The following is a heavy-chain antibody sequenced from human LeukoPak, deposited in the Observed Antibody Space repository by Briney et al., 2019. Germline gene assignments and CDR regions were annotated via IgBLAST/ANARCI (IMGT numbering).Heavy chain of an antibody. CDR3: ARSPMDYDILTGFDY. V-gene: IGHV4-4*07. J-gene: IGHJ4*02. Sequence: PSETLSLTCTVSGDSISSYYWSWIRQPAGKGLEWIGRIYTSGSTNYSPSLKSRVTMSVDTSKNQFSLKLSSVTAADTAVYYCARSPMDYDILTGFDYWGQGTLVTVSS. CDR1: GDSISSYY. CDR2: IYTSGST. D-gene: IGHD3-9*01.